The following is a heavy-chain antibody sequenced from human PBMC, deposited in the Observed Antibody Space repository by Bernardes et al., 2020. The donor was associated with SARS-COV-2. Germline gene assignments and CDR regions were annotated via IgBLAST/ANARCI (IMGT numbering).Heavy chain of an antibody. J-gene: IGHJ6*02. D-gene: IGHD1-1*01. Sequence: SETLSLTCTVSGGSISSGSYYWSWIRQPAGKGLEWIGRIYTSGSTNYNPSLKSRVTISVDTSKNQFSLKLSSVTAADTAVYYCARTPQPYYYYYGMDVWGQGTTVTVSS. V-gene: IGHV4-61*02. CDR1: GGSISSGSYY. CDR2: IYTSGST. CDR3: ARTPQPYYYYYGMDV.